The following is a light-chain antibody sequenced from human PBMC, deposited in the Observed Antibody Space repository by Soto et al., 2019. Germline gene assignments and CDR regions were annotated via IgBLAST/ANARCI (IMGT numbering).Light chain of an antibody. CDR1: SSNFGSYNY. V-gene: IGLV2-14*03. CDR3: SSYTSSSTLGV. Sequence: QSVLTQPASVSGSPGQAITISCTGTSSNFGSYNYVSWYKQLPGKAPKLMIYDVSNRPSGVSDRFSGSKSGNTASLTISGLQAEDEADYYCSSYTSSSTLGVFGTGSKVTVL. J-gene: IGLJ1*01. CDR2: DVS.